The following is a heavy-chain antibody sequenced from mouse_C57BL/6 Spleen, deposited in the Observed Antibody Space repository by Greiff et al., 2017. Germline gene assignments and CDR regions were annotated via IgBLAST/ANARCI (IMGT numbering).Heavy chain of an antibody. CDR1: GYTFTDYN. V-gene: IGHV1-22*01. J-gene: IGHJ1*03. Sequence: VQLQQSGPELVKPGASVKMSCKASGYTFTDYNMHWVKQSHGKSLEWIGYINPNNGGTSYNQKFKGKATLTVDKSSSTAHMELLSLTSEDFAVYYCAREGNYGSSYEYFDVWGTGTTVTVSS. D-gene: IGHD1-1*01. CDR2: INPNNGGT. CDR3: AREGNYGSSYEYFDV.